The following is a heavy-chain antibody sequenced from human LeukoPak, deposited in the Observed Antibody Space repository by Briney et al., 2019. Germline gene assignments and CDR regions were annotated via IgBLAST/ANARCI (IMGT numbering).Heavy chain of an antibody. CDR3: ARVPDYYDSSGYSDY. Sequence: ASVKVSCKASGGTFSSYAISWVRQAPGQGLEWMGGIIPIFGTANYAQKFQGRVTITADESTSTAYMELSSLRSDDTAVYYCARVPDYYDSSGYSDYWGQGTLVTVSS. V-gene: IGHV1-69*13. D-gene: IGHD3-22*01. J-gene: IGHJ4*02. CDR1: GGTFSSYA. CDR2: IIPIFGTA.